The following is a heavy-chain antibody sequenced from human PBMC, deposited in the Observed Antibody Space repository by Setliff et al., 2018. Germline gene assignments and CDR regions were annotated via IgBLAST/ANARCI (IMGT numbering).Heavy chain of an antibody. V-gene: IGHV4-30-4*01. Sequence: SETLSLTCTMSGVSFSSGGSYWSWLRQRPGKGLEWIGYIYYSGTTSYNPSLKSRVTMSLDASKNRFSLNLTSVTAADTAVYYCARGGERYYSASWGQGTLVTVS. J-gene: IGHJ4*02. D-gene: IGHD1-20*01. CDR3: ARGGERYYSAS. CDR2: IYYSGTT. CDR1: GVSFSSGGSY.